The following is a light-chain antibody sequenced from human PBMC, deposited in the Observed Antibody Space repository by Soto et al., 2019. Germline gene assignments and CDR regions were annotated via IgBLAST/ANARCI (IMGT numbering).Light chain of an antibody. V-gene: IGKV3-20*01. Sequence: ETVLTQSPRSLSASPGEGASRSCRASQTVTSSYLAWYQQTPGQAPRLLIYGTSNRATGIPDRFSGSGSGTDFTLTISRLEPEDFAIYYCQQYGSSPWTFGQGTKVEIK. CDR3: QQYGSSPWT. CDR2: GTS. CDR1: QTVTSSY. J-gene: IGKJ1*01.